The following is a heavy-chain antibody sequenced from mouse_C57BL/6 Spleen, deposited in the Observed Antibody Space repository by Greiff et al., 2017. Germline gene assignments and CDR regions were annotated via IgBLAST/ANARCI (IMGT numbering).Heavy chain of an antibody. CDR1: GFTFSDYG. V-gene: IGHV5-17*01. CDR2: ISSGSSTI. D-gene: IGHD1-1*01. Sequence: EVKLMESGGGLVKPGGSLKLSCAASGFTFSDYGMHWVRQAPEKGLEWVAYISSGSSTIYYADTVKGRFTISRDNAKNTLFLQMTSLRSEDTAMYYCAGAYYGSGDDYAMEGWGQGTSVTVAS. CDR3: AGAYYGSGDDYAMEG. J-gene: IGHJ4*01.